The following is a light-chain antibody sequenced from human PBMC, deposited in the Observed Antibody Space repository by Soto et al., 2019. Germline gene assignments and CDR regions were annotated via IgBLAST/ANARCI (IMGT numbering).Light chain of an antibody. V-gene: IGKV3-20*01. J-gene: IGKJ1*01. Sequence: EIVLTQSPGTLSLSPGEGATLSCRASQSGFGTYLAWFQQKPGQAPRLLIYAASNSATGIPDRFSGSGSGTDFTLTISRLEPEDFAVYYCHQYGNSPWTLGQGTKVEIK. CDR3: HQYGNSPWT. CDR1: QSGFGTY. CDR2: AAS.